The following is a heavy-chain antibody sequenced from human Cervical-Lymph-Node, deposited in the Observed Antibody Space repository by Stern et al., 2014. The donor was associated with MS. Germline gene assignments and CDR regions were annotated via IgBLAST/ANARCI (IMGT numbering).Heavy chain of an antibody. Sequence: QVQLGQSGAEVKKPGSSVKVSCKASGGIFSSYGINWVRQAPGQGLEWMGGTIPIYDTPNYAQKFRGRVTINADESTSTAYMELSSLATEDTAVYYCARARWNAPFDYWGQGTLVTVSS. V-gene: IGHV1-69*01. CDR2: TIPIYDTP. D-gene: IGHD1-1*01. CDR3: ARARWNAPFDY. J-gene: IGHJ4*02. CDR1: GGIFSSYG.